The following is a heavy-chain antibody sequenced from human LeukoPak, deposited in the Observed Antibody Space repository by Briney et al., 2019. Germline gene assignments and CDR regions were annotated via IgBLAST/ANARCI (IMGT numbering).Heavy chain of an antibody. D-gene: IGHD5-18*01. CDR3: ARGNVDTAIAHYFDY. CDR1: GFTFSSYG. CDR2: ICYDGSNK. V-gene: IGHV3-33*01. Sequence: LRLPCXASGFTFSSYGMHWVRQAPGKGLEGVADICYDGSNKYYADSVKGRFSISRDNSKNTLYMQMNSLRAEDTAVYYCARGNVDTAIAHYFDYWGQGTLVTVSS. J-gene: IGHJ4*02.